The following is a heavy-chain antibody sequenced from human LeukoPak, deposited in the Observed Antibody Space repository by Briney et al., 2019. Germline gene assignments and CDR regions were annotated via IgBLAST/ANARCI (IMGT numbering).Heavy chain of an antibody. CDR2: ISSSSSYT. V-gene: IGHV3-11*06. CDR1: GFTFSDYY. Sequence: KPGGSLRLSCAASGFTFSDYYMSWIRQVPGKGLEWVSYISSSSSYTNYADSVKGRFTISRDNAKNSLYLQMNSLRAEDTAVYYCARVYSYGKKSFDYWGQGTLVTVSS. CDR3: ARVYSYGKKSFDY. D-gene: IGHD5-18*01. J-gene: IGHJ4*02.